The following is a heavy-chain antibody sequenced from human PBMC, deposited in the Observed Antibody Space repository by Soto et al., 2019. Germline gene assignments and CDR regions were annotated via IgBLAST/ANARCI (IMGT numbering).Heavy chain of an antibody. D-gene: IGHD1-26*01. J-gene: IGHJ2*01. Sequence: EVQLVESGGGLVKPGGSLRLSCAASGFTFSSYSMNWVRQAPGKGLEWVSSISSSSSYIYYADSVKGRFTISRDNAKNSLYLQMNSLGAEDTAVYYCASGVGAYYWYFDLWGRGTLVTVAS. CDR3: ASGVGAYYWYFDL. CDR2: ISSSSSYI. V-gene: IGHV3-21*01. CDR1: GFTFSSYS.